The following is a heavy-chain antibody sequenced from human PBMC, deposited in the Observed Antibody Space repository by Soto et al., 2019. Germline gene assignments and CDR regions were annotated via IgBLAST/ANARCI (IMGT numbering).Heavy chain of an antibody. Sequence: SVKVSCKASGGTFSSYAISWVRQAPGQGLEWMGGIIPIFGTANYAQKFQGRVTITADESTSTAYMELSSLRSEDTAVYYCARVGDYYDSSGYYYRWFDYWGQGTLVTVSS. V-gene: IGHV1-69*13. CDR1: GGTFSSYA. J-gene: IGHJ4*02. CDR2: IIPIFGTA. D-gene: IGHD3-22*01. CDR3: ARVGDYYDSSGYYYRWFDY.